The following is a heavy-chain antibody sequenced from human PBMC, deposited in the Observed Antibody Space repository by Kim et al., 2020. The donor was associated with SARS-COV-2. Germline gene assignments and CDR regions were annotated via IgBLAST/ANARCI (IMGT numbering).Heavy chain of an antibody. CDR1: GFTFSNYA. V-gene: IGHV3-23*01. D-gene: IGHD3-10*01. J-gene: IGHJ6*02. CDR2: ISGSGDNI. CDR3: AKDGGGSGSYRGYYGMDV. Sequence: GGSLRLSCAASGFTFSNYAMTWVRQAPGKGLEWVSAISGSGDNIYYADSVKGRFTISRDNSKNTRYLQMSSLRAEDTALYYCAKDGGGSGSYRGYYGMDVWGQGTTVTVSS.